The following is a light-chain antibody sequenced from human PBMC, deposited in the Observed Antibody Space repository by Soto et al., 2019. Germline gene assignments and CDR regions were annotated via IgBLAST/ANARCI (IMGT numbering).Light chain of an antibody. J-gene: IGKJ1*01. Sequence: DIHMSQAPSTLSGSVGDRGTITCRASQTISSWLAWYQQKPGKAPKLLIYKASTLKSGVPSRFSGSGSGTEFTLTISSLQPDDFATYYCQHYNSYSEAFGQGTKVDNK. CDR2: KAS. V-gene: IGKV1-5*03. CDR3: QHYNSYSEA. CDR1: QTISSW.